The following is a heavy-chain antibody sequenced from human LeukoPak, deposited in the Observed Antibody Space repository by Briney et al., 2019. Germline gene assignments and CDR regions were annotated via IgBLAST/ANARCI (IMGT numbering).Heavy chain of an antibody. Sequence: ASVKVSCKASGGTFSSYTISWVRQAPGQGLEWMGRIIPILGIANYAQKFQGRVTITADKSTSTAYMERSSLRSEDTAVYYCARNPSGTAMVTSWGQGTLVTVSS. V-gene: IGHV1-69*02. D-gene: IGHD5-18*01. CDR1: GGTFSSYT. CDR2: IIPILGIA. J-gene: IGHJ5*02. CDR3: ARNPSGTAMVTS.